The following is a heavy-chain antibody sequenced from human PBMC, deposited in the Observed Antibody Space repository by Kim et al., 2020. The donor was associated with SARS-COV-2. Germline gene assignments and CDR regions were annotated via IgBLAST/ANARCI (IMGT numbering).Heavy chain of an antibody. D-gene: IGHD3-16*02. CDR2: ISRNSGSI. J-gene: IGHJ6*01. Sequence: GGSLRLSCAASGFTFHDYAMHWVRQAPGKGLEWVSGISRNSGSIGYADSVKGRFTISRDNATNSLYLQMNSLRAEDTALYYCAKAVYYDYLWGSYRYDY. V-gene: IGHV3-9*01. CDR3: AKAVYYDYLWGSYRYDY. CDR1: GFTFHDYA.